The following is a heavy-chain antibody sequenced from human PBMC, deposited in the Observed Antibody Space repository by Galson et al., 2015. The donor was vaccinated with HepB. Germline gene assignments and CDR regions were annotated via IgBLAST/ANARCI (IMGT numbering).Heavy chain of an antibody. J-gene: IGHJ6*02. CDR2: IYSGGST. D-gene: IGHD1-14*01. V-gene: IGHV3-53*01. CDR3: ARDLVTGPTLYYYYGMDV. CDR1: GFTVSSNY. Sequence: SLRLSCAATGFTVSSNYMSWVRQAPGKGLEWVSVIYSGGSTYYADSVKGRFTISRDNSKNTLYLQMNSLRAEDTAVYYCARDLVTGPTLYYYYGMDVWGQGTTVTVSS.